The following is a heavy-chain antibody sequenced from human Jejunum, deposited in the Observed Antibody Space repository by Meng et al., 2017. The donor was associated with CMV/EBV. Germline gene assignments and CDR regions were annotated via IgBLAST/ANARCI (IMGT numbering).Heavy chain of an antibody. CDR2: IGGKGYTM. V-gene: IGHV3-48*03. CDR1: GFKLDIYE. CDR3: AAGGGFDF. D-gene: IGHD3-16*01. Sequence: RLSCAAAGFKLDIYEMNWVRQARGKGLEWVSYIGGKGYTMLYSDSVKGRFTISRDDAKTLVQLQMNSLRAEDTATYYCAAGGGFDFWGQGVLVTVSS. J-gene: IGHJ4*02.